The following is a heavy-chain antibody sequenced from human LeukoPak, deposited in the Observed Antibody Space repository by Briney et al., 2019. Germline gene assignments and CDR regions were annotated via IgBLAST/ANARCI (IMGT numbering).Heavy chain of an antibody. CDR1: GYTFTDYY. V-gene: IGHV1-2*04. CDR3: ARGGVASGDYVAFDI. Sequence: ASVKVSCKASGYTFTDYYMHWVRQAPGQGLEWMGWINPNSGGTNYAQKFQGWVTMTRDTSTSTVYMELSSLRSEDTAVYYCARGGVASGDYVAFDIWGQGTMVTVSS. J-gene: IGHJ3*02. CDR2: INPNSGGT. D-gene: IGHD4-17*01.